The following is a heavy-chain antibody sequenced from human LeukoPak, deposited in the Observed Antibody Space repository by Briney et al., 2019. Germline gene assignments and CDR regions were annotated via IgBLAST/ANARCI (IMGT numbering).Heavy chain of an antibody. D-gene: IGHD3-22*01. CDR3: TTYRYSYDVTGYSYLDY. Sequence: GGSLRLSCTASGLSFSSAWMSWVRQAPGKGLEWVACIIGRTSGGSTDYAAPGRGRFTISRDDSQNTLYMEVNRLKTEENAVYYCTTYRYSYDVTGYSYLDYWGQGRPVTASS. V-gene: IGHV3-15*01. CDR2: IIGRTSGGST. J-gene: IGHJ4*02. CDR1: GLSFSSAW.